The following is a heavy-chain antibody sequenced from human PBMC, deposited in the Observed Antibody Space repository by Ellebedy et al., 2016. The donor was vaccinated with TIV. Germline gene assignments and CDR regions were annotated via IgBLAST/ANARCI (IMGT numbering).Heavy chain of an antibody. J-gene: IGHJ4*02. Sequence: ASVKVSXXASGYTFTGYYMHWVRQAPGQGLEWMGWISGYNGNTKYAQTLQGRVTLTTATSASTAYLELRGLTADDTAVYYCARPSYFSGGYFFDYWGQGTLITVSS. V-gene: IGHV1-18*04. D-gene: IGHD3-10*01. CDR2: ISGYNGNT. CDR1: GYTFTGYY. CDR3: ARPSYFSGGYFFDY.